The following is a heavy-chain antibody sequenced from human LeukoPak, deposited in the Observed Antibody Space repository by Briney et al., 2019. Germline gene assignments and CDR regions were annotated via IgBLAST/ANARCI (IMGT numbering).Heavy chain of an antibody. CDR3: ARGAYYYDSSGSMADY. J-gene: IGHJ4*02. D-gene: IGHD3-22*01. CDR1: GYTFTGYY. V-gene: IGHV1-2*02. CDR2: INPNSGGT. Sequence: ASVKVSCKASGYTFTGYYMHWVRQAPGQGLEWMGWINPNSGGTNYAQKFQGRVTMTRDTSISTAYMELSRLRSDDTAVYYCARGAYYYDSSGSMADYWGQGTLVTVSS.